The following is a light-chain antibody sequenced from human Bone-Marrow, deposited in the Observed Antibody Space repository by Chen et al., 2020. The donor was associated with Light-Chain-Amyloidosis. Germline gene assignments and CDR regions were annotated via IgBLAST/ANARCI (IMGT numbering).Light chain of an antibody. CDR3: QSYQGSSQGV. CDR1: SGSIATNY. V-gene: IGLV6-57*01. CDR2: EDD. Sequence: NFMLTQPHSVSESPGKTVIISFTRSSGSIATNYVQWYQQRPGSSPTTVIYEDDQRPSGVPDRFYGYSDRSSNSASLTISGLKTEDEADYYCQSYQGSSQGVFGGGTKLTVL. J-gene: IGLJ3*02.